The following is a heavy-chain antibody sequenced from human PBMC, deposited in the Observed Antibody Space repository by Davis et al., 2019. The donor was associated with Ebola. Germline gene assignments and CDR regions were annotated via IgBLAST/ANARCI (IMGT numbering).Heavy chain of an antibody. Sequence: PSETLSLTCTVSGGSISSTSYYWGWIRQPPGKGLEWIGSIYYSGSTYYNPSLKSRVTISVDTSKNQFSLKLSSVTAADTAVYYCARDGPFGDYWGQGTLVTVSS. J-gene: IGHJ4*02. CDR2: IYYSGST. D-gene: IGHD3-16*01. V-gene: IGHV4-39*07. CDR1: GGSISSTSYY. CDR3: ARDGPFGDY.